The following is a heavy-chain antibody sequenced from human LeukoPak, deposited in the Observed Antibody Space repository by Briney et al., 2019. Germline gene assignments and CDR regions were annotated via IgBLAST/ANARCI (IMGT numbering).Heavy chain of an antibody. J-gene: IGHJ4*02. CDR1: GFIFSDYG. CDR2: IGSSGTTT. CDR3: GNLAKESYIDY. Sequence: GGSLRLSCAASGFIFSDYGMVWVRQTPGKGLEWVSSIGSSGTTTYYADSVQGRFTISRDNSQNMMYLQTNNLRGEDTAVYYCGNLAKESYIDYWGQGTLVTVSS. V-gene: IGHV3-23*01.